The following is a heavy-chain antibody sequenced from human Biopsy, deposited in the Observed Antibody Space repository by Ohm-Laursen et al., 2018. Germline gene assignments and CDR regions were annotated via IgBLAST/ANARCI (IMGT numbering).Heavy chain of an antibody. CDR2: INPNSGGT. J-gene: IGHJ2*01. Sequence: GSSVKVSCKASGYTFTDSYMHWVRQAPGQGLEWMGWINPNSGGTNYAQKFQGRVTMTRDTSMSTAYMELNRLRSDDTAVHYCARGGLNYWYFDLWGRGTLVTVSS. V-gene: IGHV1-2*02. CDR3: ARGGLNYWYFDL. D-gene: IGHD1-26*01. CDR1: GYTFTDSY.